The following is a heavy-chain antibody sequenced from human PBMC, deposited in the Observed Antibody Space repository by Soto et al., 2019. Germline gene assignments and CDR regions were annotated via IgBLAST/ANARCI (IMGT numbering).Heavy chain of an antibody. D-gene: IGHD3-22*01. Sequence: QVQLVQSGAEVKKPGASVKVSCKVSGDTLSELSMYWVRQAPGKGLEWMGGFDPEDGETIYAQKFQGRVTMTEDTSTDTAYMELSILRSEDKAVYYCAAPYTSGYEAYDYWGQGTLVTVSS. CDR2: FDPEDGET. CDR3: AAPYTSGYEAYDY. J-gene: IGHJ4*02. CDR1: GDTLSELS. V-gene: IGHV1-24*01.